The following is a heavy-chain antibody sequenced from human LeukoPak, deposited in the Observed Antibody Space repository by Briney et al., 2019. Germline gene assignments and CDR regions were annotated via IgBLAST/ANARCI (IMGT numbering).Heavy chain of an antibody. CDR3: AREESGGYFDY. Sequence: ASVTVSCKASGFTFTNYYMHWVRQAPGQGLEWMGLINPTGSSTNYAQKLRGRVTMTRDTSTTTVYMELSSLRSEDTAVYYCAREESGGYFDYWGQGTLVTVSS. V-gene: IGHV1-46*01. CDR1: GFTFTNYY. J-gene: IGHJ4*02. D-gene: IGHD2-8*02. CDR2: INPTGSST.